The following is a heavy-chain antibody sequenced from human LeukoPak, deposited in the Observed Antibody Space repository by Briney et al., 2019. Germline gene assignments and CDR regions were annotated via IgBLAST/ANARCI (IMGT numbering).Heavy chain of an antibody. V-gene: IGHV4-39*07. D-gene: IGHD3-22*01. CDR3: ARSSVPYYYYNYSMDV. J-gene: IGHJ6*03. CDR2: IYYGGNT. Sequence: SETLSLTCTVSGGSISSSSYYWGWMRQPPGKGLEWIGSIYYGGNTYYNPSLKSRVTISVDTSKNHFSLKLSSVTAADTAVYYCARSSVPYYYYNYSMDVWGNGTTVTVSS. CDR1: GGSISSSSYY.